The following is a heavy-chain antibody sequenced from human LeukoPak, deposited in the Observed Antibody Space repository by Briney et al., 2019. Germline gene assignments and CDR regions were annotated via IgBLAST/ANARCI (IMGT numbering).Heavy chain of an antibody. CDR2: ISGDGGST. D-gene: IGHD1-26*01. CDR1: GFTFDDYA. Sequence: GGSLRLSCAASGFTFDDYAMHWVRQAPGKGLEWVSLISGDGGSTYYADSVKGRFTISRDNSKNSLYLQMNSLRTKDTALYYCAKDSPRGSYPWGQGTLVTVSS. CDR3: AKDSPRGSYP. J-gene: IGHJ5*02. V-gene: IGHV3-43*02.